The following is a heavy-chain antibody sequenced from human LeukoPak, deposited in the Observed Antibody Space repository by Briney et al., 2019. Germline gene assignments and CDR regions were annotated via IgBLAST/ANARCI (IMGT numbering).Heavy chain of an antibody. V-gene: IGHV5-51*01. CDR1: GYTFTSYW. Sequence: GESLKISCKCSGYTFTSYWIGWVRQMPGKGLEWMGMIYPGDSDTRYSPSFQGQVTISADKSISTAYLQWSSLKASDTAMYYCARGSRSIWFGEFTFFDYWGQGTLVTVSS. D-gene: IGHD3-10*01. CDR3: ARGSRSIWFGEFTFFDY. CDR2: IYPGDSDT. J-gene: IGHJ4*02.